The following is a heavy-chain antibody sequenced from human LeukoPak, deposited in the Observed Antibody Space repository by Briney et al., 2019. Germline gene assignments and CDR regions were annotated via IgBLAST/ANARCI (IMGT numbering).Heavy chain of an antibody. CDR1: GASISNHY. CDR3: ARLVAYCDKTSCSGS. J-gene: IGHJ4*02. V-gene: IGHV4-59*11. CDR2: VYDSGST. Sequence: SETLSLTCTVSGASISNHYWNWVRQSPREGLGWIGYVYDSGSTNYNPSLKSRVTISVDTSKNQFSLKLSSVTAADTAVYYCARLVAYCDKTSCSGSWGQGTLVTVSS. D-gene: IGHD2-21*01.